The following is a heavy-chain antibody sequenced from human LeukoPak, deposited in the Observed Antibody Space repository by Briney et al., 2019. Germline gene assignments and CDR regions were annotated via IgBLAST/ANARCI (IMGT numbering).Heavy chain of an antibody. CDR1: GFTFSSYG. J-gene: IGHJ2*01. V-gene: IGHV3-30*18. Sequence: GGSLRLSCAASGFTFSSYGMHWVRQAPGKGLEWVAVISYDGGNKYYADSVKGRFTISRDNSKNTLYLQMNSLRAEDTAVYYCAKGPLGSYYVGSGNWYFDLWGRGTLVTVSS. D-gene: IGHD1-26*01. CDR3: AKGPLGSYYVGSGNWYFDL. CDR2: ISYDGGNK.